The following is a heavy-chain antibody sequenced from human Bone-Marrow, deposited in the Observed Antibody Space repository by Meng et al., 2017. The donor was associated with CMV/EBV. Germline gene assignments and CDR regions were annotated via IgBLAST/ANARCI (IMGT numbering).Heavy chain of an antibody. J-gene: IGHJ4*02. D-gene: IGHD1-26*01. CDR3: AKGYLGLGYYFDY. V-gene: IGHV3-21*04. CDR1: GFTFSSYS. Sequence: GESLKISCAASGFTFSSYSMNWVRQAPGKGLEWVSSISSSSSYIYYADSVKGRFTISRDNAKNSLYLQMNSLRAEDTALYYCAKGYLGLGYYFDYWGQGTLVTVSS. CDR2: ISSSSSYI.